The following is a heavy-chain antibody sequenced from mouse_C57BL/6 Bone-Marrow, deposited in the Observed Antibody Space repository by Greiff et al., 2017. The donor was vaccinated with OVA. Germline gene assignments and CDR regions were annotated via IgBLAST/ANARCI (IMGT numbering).Heavy chain of an antibody. V-gene: IGHV1-69*01. CDR2: IDPSDSYT. D-gene: IGHD2-14*01. Sequence: VQLQQSGAELVMPGASVKLSCKASGYTFTSYWMHWVKQRPGQGLEWIGEIDPSDSYTNYNQKFKGKSTLTVDKSSSTAYMQLSSLTSEDSAVYYCARERGYRGYFDVWGTGTTVTVSS. CDR1: GYTFTSYW. J-gene: IGHJ1*03. CDR3: ARERGYRGYFDV.